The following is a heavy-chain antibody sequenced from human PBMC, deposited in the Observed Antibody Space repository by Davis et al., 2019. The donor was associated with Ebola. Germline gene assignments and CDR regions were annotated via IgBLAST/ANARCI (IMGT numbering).Heavy chain of an antibody. Sequence: GESLKISCAASVFTFSNFGMHWVRQAPGKGLEWVAFIRYDGTNKYYADSVKGRFSISRDNSKSTLYLQMNSLRPEDTAVYYCAKEVGGYDFSGEVESDSWGQGTLVTVSS. CDR1: VFTFSNFG. V-gene: IGHV3-30*02. D-gene: IGHD3-22*01. CDR3: AKEVGGYDFSGEVESDS. J-gene: IGHJ4*02. CDR2: IRYDGTNK.